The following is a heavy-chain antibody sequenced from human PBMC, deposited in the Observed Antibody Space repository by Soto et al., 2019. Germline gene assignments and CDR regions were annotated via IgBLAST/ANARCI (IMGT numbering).Heavy chain of an antibody. D-gene: IGHD1-26*01. Sequence: EVQLVESGGGLVQPGGSLRVSCVASGFTFSSYSMNWVRQAPGKGLEWVSYISSSSSPIYYADSVKGRFTISRDNAKNSLYLQMNGLRAEDTAVYYCAREGSGSYGGDYWGQGTLVTVSS. CDR1: GFTFSSYS. CDR3: AREGSGSYGGDY. V-gene: IGHV3-48*01. J-gene: IGHJ4*02. CDR2: ISSSSSPI.